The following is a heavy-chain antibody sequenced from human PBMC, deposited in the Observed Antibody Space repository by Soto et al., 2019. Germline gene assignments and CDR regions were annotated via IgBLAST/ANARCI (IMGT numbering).Heavy chain of an antibody. CDR3: ARKDKSGYFNWFDP. Sequence: GESLKISCRTSGYRVTSYWIAWVRQMPGKGLEWMGIIFPSDSDTRYSPSFQGQVTISADRSTSTVFLQWASLKASDTAVYFCARKDKSGYFNWFDPWGQGTLVTVSS. V-gene: IGHV5-51*01. CDR2: IFPSDSDT. CDR1: GYRVTSYW. J-gene: IGHJ5*02. D-gene: IGHD3-22*01.